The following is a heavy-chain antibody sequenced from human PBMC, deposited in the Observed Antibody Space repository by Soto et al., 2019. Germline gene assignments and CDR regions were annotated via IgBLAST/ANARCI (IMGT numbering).Heavy chain of an antibody. V-gene: IGHV4-31*03. Sequence: LSLTCTVSGGSISSGGYYWSWIRQHPGKGLEWIGYIYYSGSTYYKPSLKSRVTISVDTSKNQFSLKLNSVTAADTAVYYCARVSIVVLVAATRFDPWGQGTLVTVSS. CDR2: IYYSGST. J-gene: IGHJ5*02. D-gene: IGHD2-15*01. CDR3: ARVSIVVLVAATRFDP. CDR1: GGSISSGGYY.